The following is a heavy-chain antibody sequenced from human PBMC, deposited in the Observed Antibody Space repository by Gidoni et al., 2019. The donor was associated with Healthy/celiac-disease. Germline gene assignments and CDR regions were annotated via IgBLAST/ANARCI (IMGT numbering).Heavy chain of an antibody. CDR2: ISSSSSYI. V-gene: IGHV3-21*01. CDR3: ARGVEGFDSSGYLDAFDI. Sequence: EVQLVESGGGLVKPGGYLRLSCAASRFTFSSYRLNWVRQAPGKGLEWVSSISSSSSYIYYADSVKGRFTISRDNAKNSLYLQMNSLRAEDTAVYYCARGVEGFDSSGYLDAFDIWGQGTMVTVSS. J-gene: IGHJ3*02. D-gene: IGHD3-22*01. CDR1: RFTFSSYR.